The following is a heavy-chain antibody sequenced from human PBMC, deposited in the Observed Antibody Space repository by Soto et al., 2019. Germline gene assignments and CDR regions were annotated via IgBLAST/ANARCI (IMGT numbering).Heavy chain of an antibody. CDR2: IYYSGST. CDR3: ARGRAAAANYFDY. D-gene: IGHD6-13*01. J-gene: IGHJ4*02. V-gene: IGHV4-59*01. CDR1: GGSISSYY. Sequence: QVQLQESGPGLVKPSETLSLTCTVSGGSISSYYWSWIRQPPGKGLEWIGYIYYSGSTNYNPSLKSRVTISVDTSKNQFSLKLSSVTAADTAVYYCARGRAAAANYFDYWGQGTLVTVSS.